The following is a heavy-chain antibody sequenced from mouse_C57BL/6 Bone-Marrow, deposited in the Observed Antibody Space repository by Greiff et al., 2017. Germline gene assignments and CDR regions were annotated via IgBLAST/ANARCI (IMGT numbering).Heavy chain of an antibody. J-gene: IGHJ2*01. CDR1: GFTFSDYG. Sequence: EVKLMESGGGLVKPGGSLKLSCAASGFTFSDYGMHWVRQAPEKGLEWVAYISSGSSTIYYADTVKGRFTISRDNAKNTLFLQMTSLRSEDTAMYYCATEGGSSYLFDYWGQGTTLTVSS. V-gene: IGHV5-17*01. CDR3: ATEGGSSYLFDY. CDR2: ISSGSSTI. D-gene: IGHD1-1*01.